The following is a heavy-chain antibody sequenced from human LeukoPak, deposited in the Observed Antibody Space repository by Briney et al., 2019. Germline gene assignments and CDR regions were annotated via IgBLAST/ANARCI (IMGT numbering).Heavy chain of an antibody. CDR1: GFTFISYW. D-gene: IGHD3-10*01. CDR3: ARDRVRLDY. J-gene: IGHJ4*02. Sequence: GGSLRLSCAGSGFTFISYWMHWVRHAPGKGLVWVARINSDGTTTTYADSVKGRFTFSRDNAMHTLYLQMNSLRAEDTAVYYCARDRVRLDYWGRGTLVTVSS. CDR2: INSDGTTT. V-gene: IGHV3-74*01.